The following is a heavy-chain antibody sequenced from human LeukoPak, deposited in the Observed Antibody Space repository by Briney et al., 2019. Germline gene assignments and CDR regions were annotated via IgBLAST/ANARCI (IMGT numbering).Heavy chain of an antibody. Sequence: GGSLRLSCAASGFTFSSYWMSWVRQAPRKGLEWVANIKQDGSENYYVDSVKGRFTISRDNAKNSLFLQMNSLRAEDTAVFYCARSSSGWYYFDYWGQGTLVTVSS. V-gene: IGHV3-7*01. CDR1: GFTFSSYW. J-gene: IGHJ4*02. D-gene: IGHD6-19*01. CDR2: IKQDGSEN. CDR3: ARSSSGWYYFDY.